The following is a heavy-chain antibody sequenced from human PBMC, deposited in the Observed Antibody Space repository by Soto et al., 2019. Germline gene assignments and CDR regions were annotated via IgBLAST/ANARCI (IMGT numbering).Heavy chain of an antibody. Sequence: GGSLTLSCAAYGFSVVDYAMRWVRQAPGKGLEWVSSISGSGDGTYYGDSVKGRFTLSRDTSQKTLYLQMNNLRGEDTAVYFCTKSRSSVLMVYGFGGMDVWGRGTTVTVSS. CDR2: ISGSGDGT. V-gene: IGHV3-23*01. J-gene: IGHJ6*02. CDR3: TKSRSSVLMVYGFGGMDV. CDR1: GFSVVDYA. D-gene: IGHD2-8*01.